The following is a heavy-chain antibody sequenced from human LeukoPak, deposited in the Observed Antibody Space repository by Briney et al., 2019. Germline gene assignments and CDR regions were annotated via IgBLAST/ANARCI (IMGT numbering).Heavy chain of an antibody. Sequence: PGGSLRLSCAASGFTFTSYSMNWVRQAPGKGLEWVSAISGSGGSTYYADSVKGRFTISRDNSENTLYLQINSLRVEDTAVYYCAKRVSGWYQVDYWGQGTLVTVSS. V-gene: IGHV3-23*01. CDR1: GFTFTSYS. D-gene: IGHD6-19*01. CDR2: ISGSGGST. CDR3: AKRVSGWYQVDY. J-gene: IGHJ4*02.